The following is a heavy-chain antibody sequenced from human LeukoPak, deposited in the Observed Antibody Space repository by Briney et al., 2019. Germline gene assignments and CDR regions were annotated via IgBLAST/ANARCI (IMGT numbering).Heavy chain of an antibody. V-gene: IGHV1-46*01. CDR3: AKDVPGYSSGWYREGEHNDY. CDR1: GYTFTSYY. Sequence: ASVKVSCKASGYTFTSYYMHWVRQAPGQGLEWMGIINPSGGSTSYAQKFQGRVTMTRDTSTSSVYMELSSLRSEDTAVYYCAKDVPGYSSGWYREGEHNDYWGQGTLVTVSS. CDR2: INPSGGST. J-gene: IGHJ4*02. D-gene: IGHD6-19*01.